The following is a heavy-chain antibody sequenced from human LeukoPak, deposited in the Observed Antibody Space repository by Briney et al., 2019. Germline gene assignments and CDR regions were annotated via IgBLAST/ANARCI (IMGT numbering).Heavy chain of an antibody. D-gene: IGHD3-16*02. Sequence: GGSLRLSCTASGFTFGDYAISWVRQAPGKGLEWVSAISGSGGSTYYADSVKGRFTISRDNSKNTLYLQMNSLRAEDTAVYYCAKSNDYVWGSHQIFDYWGQGTLVTVSS. CDR2: ISGSGGST. CDR3: AKSNDYVWGSHQIFDY. V-gene: IGHV3-23*01. J-gene: IGHJ4*02. CDR1: GFTFGDYA.